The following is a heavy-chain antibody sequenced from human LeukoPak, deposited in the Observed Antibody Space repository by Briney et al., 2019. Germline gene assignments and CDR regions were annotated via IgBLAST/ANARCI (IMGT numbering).Heavy chain of an antibody. D-gene: IGHD2-2*01. CDR1: GFTFSGYA. CDR3: SKDRDIVVVPAAHNWFDP. CDR2: ISGSGGST. V-gene: IGHV3-23*01. Sequence: GGSLRLSCAASGFTFSGYAMSSVRQAPGKGLEWVSAISGSGGSTYYADSVKGRFTISRDNSKNTLYLQMNSLRAEDTAVYYCSKDRDIVVVPAAHNWFDPWGQGTLVTVSS. J-gene: IGHJ5*02.